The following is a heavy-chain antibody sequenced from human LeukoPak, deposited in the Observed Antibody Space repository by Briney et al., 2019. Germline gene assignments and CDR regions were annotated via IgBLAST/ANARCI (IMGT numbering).Heavy chain of an antibody. D-gene: IGHD4-17*01. J-gene: IGHJ6*02. CDR3: ARHSNGDAVTTDYGMDV. Sequence: SPSFQGQVTISADKSISTAYLQWSSLKASDTAMYYCARHSNGDAVTTDYGMDVWGQGTTVTVSS. V-gene: IGHV5-51*01.